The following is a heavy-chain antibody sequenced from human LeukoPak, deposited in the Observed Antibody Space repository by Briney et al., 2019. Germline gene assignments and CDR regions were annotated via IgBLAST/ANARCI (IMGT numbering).Heavy chain of an antibody. CDR2: IYHSGST. V-gene: IGHV4-30-2*01. D-gene: IGHD3-9*01. Sequence: SETLSLTCTVSGGSISSSSYSWSWIRQPPGKGLEWIGYIYHSGSTYYNPSLKSRVTISVDRSKNQFSLKLSSVTAADTAVYYCARAPKYYDILTGYYIYYFDYWGQGTLVTVSS. J-gene: IGHJ4*02. CDR1: GGSISSSSYS. CDR3: ARAPKYYDILTGYYIYYFDY.